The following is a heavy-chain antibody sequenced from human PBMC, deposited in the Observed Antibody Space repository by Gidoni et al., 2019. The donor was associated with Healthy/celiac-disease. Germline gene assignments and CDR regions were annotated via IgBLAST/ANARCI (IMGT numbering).Heavy chain of an antibody. CDR1: GYSFTSYW. J-gene: IGHJ4*02. CDR2: IDPSDSDT. Sequence: EVQLVQSGAEVKKPGESLRISCKCSGYSFTSYWSSGVRQMPGKGLEWMGRIDPSDSDTTYSPSFQGHVTISADKSISTAYLQWSSLKASDTAMYYCARHHDDFWSGYVFDYWGQGTLVTVSS. CDR3: ARHHDDFWSGYVFDY. V-gene: IGHV5-10-1*03. D-gene: IGHD3-3*01.